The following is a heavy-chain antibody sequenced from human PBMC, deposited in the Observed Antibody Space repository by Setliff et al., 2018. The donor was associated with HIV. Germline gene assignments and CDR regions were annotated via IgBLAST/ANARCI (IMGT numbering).Heavy chain of an antibody. V-gene: IGHV3-11*04. J-gene: IGHJ4*02. Sequence: GGSLRLSCAASGFTFSDYYMSWIRQTRGKGLEWVAFISGSGSTIYYPDSVRGRFTVSRDNAKNSLFLQMNSLRAEDTAVYYCARPNYYDSSGSFDYWGQGTLGTAPQ. CDR3: ARPNYYDSSGSFDY. CDR2: ISGSGSTI. CDR1: GFTFSDYY. D-gene: IGHD3-22*01.